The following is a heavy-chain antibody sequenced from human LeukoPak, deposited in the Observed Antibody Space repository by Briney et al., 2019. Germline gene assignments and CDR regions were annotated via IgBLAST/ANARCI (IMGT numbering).Heavy chain of an antibody. J-gene: IGHJ4*02. CDR3: AKHYENTCYQYDY. CDR1: GGSISNYF. CDR2: FHVSGST. D-gene: IGHD3-16*01. Sequence: SETLSLTCTVSGGSISNYFWSWIRQPAGKGLEWIGRFHVSGSTNYNPSLKSRVTMSVDTSKSQFSLKLSSVTAADTAVYYCAKHYENTCYQYDYWGQGTLVTVSS. V-gene: IGHV4-4*07.